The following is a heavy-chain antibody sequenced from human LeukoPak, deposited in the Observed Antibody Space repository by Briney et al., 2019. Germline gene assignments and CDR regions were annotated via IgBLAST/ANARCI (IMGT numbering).Heavy chain of an antibody. CDR1: GGSFSGHY. J-gene: IGHJ3*02. Sequence: SETLSLTCAVYGGSFSGHYWSWIRQPPGKGLEWIGEINHSGSTNYNPSLKSRVTISVDTSKNQFSLKLSSVTAADTAVYYCASARPPRITIFGVVHAFDIWGQGTMVTVSS. CDR2: INHSGST. D-gene: IGHD3-3*01. CDR3: ASARPPRITIFGVVHAFDI. V-gene: IGHV4-34*01.